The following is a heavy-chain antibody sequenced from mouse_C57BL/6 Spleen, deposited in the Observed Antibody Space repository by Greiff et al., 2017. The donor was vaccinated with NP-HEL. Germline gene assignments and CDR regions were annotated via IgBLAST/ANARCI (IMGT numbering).Heavy chain of an antibody. D-gene: IGHD1-1*01. CDR3: ALLGSSLYYFDY. CDR1: GFTFSDYG. Sequence: EVKLVESGGGLVKPGGSLKLSCAASGFTFSDYGMHWVRQAPEKGLEWVAYISSGSSTIYYADTVKGRFTISRDNAKNTLFLQMTSLRSEDTAMYYCALLGSSLYYFDYWGQSTTLTVSS. V-gene: IGHV5-17*01. CDR2: ISSGSSTI. J-gene: IGHJ2*01.